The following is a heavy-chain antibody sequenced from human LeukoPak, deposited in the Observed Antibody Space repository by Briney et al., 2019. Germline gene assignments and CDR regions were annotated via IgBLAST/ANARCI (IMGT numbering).Heavy chain of an antibody. V-gene: IGHV1-69*02. CDR1: GYTFTRYY. CDR2: IIPILGIA. J-gene: IGHJ6*02. CDR3: AGGRRGYSGYDRYYYGMDV. Sequence: SVKLSCKASGYTFTRYYMHWVRQAPGQGLEWMGRIIPILGIANYAHKFQGRVTITADKSTSTAYMELSSLRSEDTAVYYCAGGRRGYSGYDRYYYGMDVWGQGTTVTVSS. D-gene: IGHD5-12*01.